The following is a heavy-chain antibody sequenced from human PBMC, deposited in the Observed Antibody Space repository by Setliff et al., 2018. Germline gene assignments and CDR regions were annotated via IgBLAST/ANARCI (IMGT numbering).Heavy chain of an antibody. J-gene: IGHJ6*03. Sequence: ASVKVSCKASGYTFTSYGISWVRQAPGQGLEWMGWINPNGGGTNYAQKFQGRVTMTRDTSISTAYMELSRLRSDDTAVYYCARDLIAAAGLYYYYYYMDVWGKGTTVTVSS. CDR2: INPNGGGT. CDR3: ARDLIAAAGLYYYYYYMDV. CDR1: GYTFTSYG. V-gene: IGHV1-2*02. D-gene: IGHD6-13*01.